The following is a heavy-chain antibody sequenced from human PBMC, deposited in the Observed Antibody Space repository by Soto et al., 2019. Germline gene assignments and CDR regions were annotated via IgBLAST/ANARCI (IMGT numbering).Heavy chain of an antibody. V-gene: IGHV4-59*01. Sequence: SETLSLTCAVSGCSISSYYWSWIRQPPGKGLEWIGYIYYSGSTNYNPSLKSRVTISVDTSKNQFSLKLSSVTAADTAVYYCARRIAAAEYYYYGMDVWGQGTTVTVSS. CDR2: IYYSGST. D-gene: IGHD6-13*01. J-gene: IGHJ6*02. CDR3: ARRIAAAEYYYYGMDV. CDR1: GCSISSYY.